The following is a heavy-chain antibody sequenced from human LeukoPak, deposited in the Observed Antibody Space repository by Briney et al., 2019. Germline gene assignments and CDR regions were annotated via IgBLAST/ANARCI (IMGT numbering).Heavy chain of an antibody. J-gene: IGHJ4*02. D-gene: IGHD6-19*01. CDR2: INPNSGGT. Sequence: ASVKVSYKASGYTFTGYYMHWVRQAPGQGLEWMGWINPNSGGTNYAQKFQGRVTMTRDTSISTAYMELSRLRSDDTAVYYCARAPRSGWYGHELDYWGQGTLVTVSS. V-gene: IGHV1-2*02. CDR3: ARAPRSGWYGHELDY. CDR1: GYTFTGYY.